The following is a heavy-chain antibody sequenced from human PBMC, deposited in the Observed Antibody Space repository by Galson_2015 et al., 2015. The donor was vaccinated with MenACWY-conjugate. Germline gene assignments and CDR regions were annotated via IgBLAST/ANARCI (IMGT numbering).Heavy chain of an antibody. D-gene: IGHD6-13*01. CDR2: INGGNGDT. J-gene: IGHJ5*02. Sequence: SVKVSCKASGYTFTTYAIHWVRQAPGQRLEWMGWINGGNGDTKYSQKFQGRLTIIRDTSATTSYLELSSLRSEDTAVYYCAKDQGSSWFWFDPWGQGTLVTVSS. CDR3: AKDQGSSWFWFDP. CDR1: GYTFTTYA. V-gene: IGHV1-3*01.